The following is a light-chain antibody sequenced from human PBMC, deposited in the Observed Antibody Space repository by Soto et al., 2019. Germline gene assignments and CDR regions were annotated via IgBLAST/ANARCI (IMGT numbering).Light chain of an antibody. CDR1: QSVSAN. J-gene: IGKJ5*01. CDR3: QHYDNWST. CDR2: GAS. V-gene: IGKV3-15*01. Sequence: EIVMTQSPATLSVSPGERATLSCRASQSVSANLAWYQQKPGQAPRLLIYGASTRAIGIPPRFSGSGSGTDFTLTISSLQSEDFAVYYCQHYDNWSTFGQGTRLEIK.